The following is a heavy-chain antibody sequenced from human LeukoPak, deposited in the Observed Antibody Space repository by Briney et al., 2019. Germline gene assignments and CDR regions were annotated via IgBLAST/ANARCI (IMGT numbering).Heavy chain of an antibody. J-gene: IGHJ5*02. V-gene: IGHV3-33*01. CDR1: GFTFHFYG. CDR2: IWYDGSYT. D-gene: IGHD6-13*01. CDR3: ARDSVMYSSSWYELDL. Sequence: GRSLRLSCAASGFTFHFYGMHWVRQAPGKGLEWVCVIWYDGSYTYYVESVKGRFTISRDNSKNVLYLQMNTLRAEDTAIYYCARDSVMYSSSWYELDLWGQGILVTVSP.